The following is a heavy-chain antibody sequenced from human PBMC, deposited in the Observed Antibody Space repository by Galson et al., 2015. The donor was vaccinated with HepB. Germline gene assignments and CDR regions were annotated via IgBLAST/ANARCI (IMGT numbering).Heavy chain of an antibody. Sequence: SVKVSCKASGYTFTSYYMHWVRQAPGQGLEWMGIINPSGGSTSYAQKFQGRVTMTRDTSTSTVYMELSSLRSEDTAVYYCAREYYYDSSGYQAEDYWYFDLWGRGTLVTVSS. CDR2: INPSGGST. J-gene: IGHJ2*01. CDR3: AREYYYDSSGYQAEDYWYFDL. CDR1: GYTFTSYY. V-gene: IGHV1-46*03. D-gene: IGHD3-22*01.